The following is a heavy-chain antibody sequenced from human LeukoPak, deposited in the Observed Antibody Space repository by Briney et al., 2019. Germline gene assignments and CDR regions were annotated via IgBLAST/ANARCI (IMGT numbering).Heavy chain of an antibody. CDR3: ARADGGYCSSTSCYGMDV. D-gene: IGHD2-2*01. CDR2: IYSGGST. V-gene: IGHV3-66*01. Sequence: GGSLRLSCAASGFTVSSNYMSWVRQAPGKGLEWVSIIYSGGSTYYADSVKGRFTISRDNAKNSLYLQMNSLRAEDTAVYYCARADGGYCSSTSCYGMDVWGKGTTVTVSS. CDR1: GFTVSSNY. J-gene: IGHJ6*04.